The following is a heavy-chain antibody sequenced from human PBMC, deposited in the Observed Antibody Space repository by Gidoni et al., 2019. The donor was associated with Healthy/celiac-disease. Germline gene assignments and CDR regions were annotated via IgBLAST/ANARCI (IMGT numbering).Heavy chain of an antibody. CDR1: GYTFTSYD. D-gene: IGHD2-2*01. CDR2: MNPNSGNT. Sequence: QVQLVQSGAEVKKPGASVKVSCKASGYTFTSYDINWVRQATGQGLEWMGWMNPNSGNTGYAQKFQGRVTMTRNTSISTAYMELSSLRSEDTAVYYCARGHNHQVVPAAMREQLWFDPWGQGTLVTVSS. CDR3: ARGHNHQVVPAAMREQLWFDP. V-gene: IGHV1-8*01. J-gene: IGHJ5*02.